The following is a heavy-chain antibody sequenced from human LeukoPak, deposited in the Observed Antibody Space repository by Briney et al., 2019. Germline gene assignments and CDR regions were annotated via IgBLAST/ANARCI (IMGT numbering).Heavy chain of an antibody. D-gene: IGHD6-13*01. V-gene: IGHV3-43*02. CDR2: ISGDGRSP. CDR3: AKTDISTAGFDY. CDR1: GFTFDDYA. J-gene: IGHJ4*02. Sequence: PGGSLRLSCAASGFTFDDYAMHWVRQAPGKGLEWVSVISGDGRSPYYGDSVKGRFTISRDNSRNFLYLEMNSLRTDDTALYYCAKTDISTAGFDYWGQGTLVTVSS.